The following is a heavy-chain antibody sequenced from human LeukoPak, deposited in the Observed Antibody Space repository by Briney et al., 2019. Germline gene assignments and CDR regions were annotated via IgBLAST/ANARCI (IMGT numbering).Heavy chain of an antibody. D-gene: IGHD6-6*01. Sequence: PSETLSLTCTVSGGSISSYYWSWIRQPPGKGLEWIGYIYYSGSTNYNPSLKSRVTISVDTSKNQFSLKLSSVTAADTAVYYCARTGKGSSKYYYMDVWGKGTTVTV. CDR2: IYYSGST. CDR1: GGSISSYY. V-gene: IGHV4-59*08. J-gene: IGHJ6*03. CDR3: ARTGKGSSKYYYMDV.